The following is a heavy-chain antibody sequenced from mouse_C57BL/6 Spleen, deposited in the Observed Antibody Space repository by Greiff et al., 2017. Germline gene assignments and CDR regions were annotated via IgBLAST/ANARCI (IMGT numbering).Heavy chain of an antibody. Sequence: VQLKESGGGLVRPEGSLKISCAASGFTFSSYAMSWVRQTQEKRLEWVATISDGGSYTHYPDNVKGRFTISRDNAKNNLYLQMSHLKSEDTAMSYCARGGDYDYWGQGTTLTVSS. CDR3: ARGGDYDY. D-gene: IGHD2-4*01. CDR2: ISDGGSYT. CDR1: GFTFSSYA. J-gene: IGHJ2*01. V-gene: IGHV5-4*01.